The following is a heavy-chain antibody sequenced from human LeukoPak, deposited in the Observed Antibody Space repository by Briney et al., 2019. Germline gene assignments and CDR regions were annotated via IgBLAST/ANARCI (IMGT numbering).Heavy chain of an antibody. CDR2: IYPGDSDT. Sequence: GESLKISCKGSGYSFTSYWIGWVRQMPGKGLEWMGIIYPGDSDTRYSPSFQGQVTISADKSISTAPLQRSSLKASDTAVYYCARQSGYSYGNLEFDYWGQGTLVTVSS. J-gene: IGHJ4*02. CDR3: ARQSGYSYGNLEFDY. V-gene: IGHV5-51*01. CDR1: GYSFTSYW. D-gene: IGHD5-18*01.